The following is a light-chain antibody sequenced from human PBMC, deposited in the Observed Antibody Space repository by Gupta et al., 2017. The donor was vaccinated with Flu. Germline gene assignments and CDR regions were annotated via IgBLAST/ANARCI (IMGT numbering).Light chain of an antibody. CDR2: RAS. Sequence: DLQLPQSPSTVSASVGDSVTITCRASQSIDDRLAWYQQKPGKAPKVLIYRASSLESGVPSRFSGTGSGTEFTLTIRSLQPDDFATYDCQKYNHDAPLTFGGGTXVEIK. J-gene: IGKJ4*01. V-gene: IGKV1-5*03. CDR3: QKYNHDAPLT. CDR1: QSIDDR.